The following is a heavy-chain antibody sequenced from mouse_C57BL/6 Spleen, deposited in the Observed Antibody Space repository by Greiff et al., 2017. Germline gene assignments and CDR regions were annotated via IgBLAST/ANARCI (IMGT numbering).Heavy chain of an antibody. Sequence: EVKLQQSGPELVKPGASVKISCKASGYTFTDYYMNWVKQSHGKSLEWIGDINPNNGGTSYNQKFKGKATLTVDKSSSTAYMELRSLTSEDSAVYYCARGSSSHWYFDVWGTGTTVTVSS. D-gene: IGHD1-1*01. CDR1: GYTFTDYY. J-gene: IGHJ1*03. CDR3: ARGSSSHWYFDV. CDR2: INPNNGGT. V-gene: IGHV1-26*01.